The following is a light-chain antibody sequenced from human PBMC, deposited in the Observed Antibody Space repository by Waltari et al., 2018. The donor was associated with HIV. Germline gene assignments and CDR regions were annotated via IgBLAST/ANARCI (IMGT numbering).Light chain of an antibody. CDR1: STNIGSYNL. CDR3: CSYAGSSNVV. Sequence: QSALTQSASVSGSPGQSITISCTGTSTNIGSYNLVSWYQQHPGKAPKVIIYEVNKRPSGVSKRFSGSTSGSTASLTISVLQAEDEADYYCCSYAGSSNVVFGGGTKLTVL. CDR2: EVN. V-gene: IGLV2-23*02. J-gene: IGLJ2*01.